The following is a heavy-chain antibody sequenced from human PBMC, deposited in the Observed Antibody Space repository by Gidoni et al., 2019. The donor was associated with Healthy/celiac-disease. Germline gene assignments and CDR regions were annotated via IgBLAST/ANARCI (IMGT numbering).Heavy chain of an antibody. D-gene: IGHD3-10*01. CDR1: W. J-gene: IGHJ4*02. CDR3: TTDPYYYGSGSPSGY. CDR2: ITGKTDGGTT. V-gene: IGHV3-15*01. Sequence: WMSWVRQAPGKGLEWVGRITGKTDGGTTDYAAHVKGRCTISRDDSKNTLYLQMNSLKTEDTGVYYCTTDPYYYGSGSPSGYWGQGTLVTVSS.